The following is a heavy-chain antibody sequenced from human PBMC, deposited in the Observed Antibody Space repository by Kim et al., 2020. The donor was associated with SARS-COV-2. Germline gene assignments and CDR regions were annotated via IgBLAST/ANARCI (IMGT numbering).Heavy chain of an antibody. CDR3: ARDGDYDILTGYTDNWFDP. CDR2: IIPILGIA. V-gene: IGHV1-69*04. Sequence: SVKVSCKASGGTFSSYAISWVRQAPGQGLEWMGRIIPILGIANYAQKFQGRVTITADKSTSTAYMELSSLRSEDTAVYYCARDGDYDILTGYTDNWFDPWGQGTLVTVSS. D-gene: IGHD3-9*01. CDR1: GGTFSSYA. J-gene: IGHJ5*02.